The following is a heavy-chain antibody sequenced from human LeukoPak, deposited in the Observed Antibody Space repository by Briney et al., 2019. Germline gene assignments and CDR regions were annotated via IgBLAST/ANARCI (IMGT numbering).Heavy chain of an antibody. J-gene: IGHJ4*02. V-gene: IGHV1-8*01. Sequence: MGWMNPNSGNTGYAQKFQGRVTMTRNTSISTAYMELSSLRSEDTAVYYCARVRWENGFYLDYWGQGTLVTVSS. CDR3: ARVRWENGFYLDY. CDR2: MNPNSGNT. D-gene: IGHD4-23*01.